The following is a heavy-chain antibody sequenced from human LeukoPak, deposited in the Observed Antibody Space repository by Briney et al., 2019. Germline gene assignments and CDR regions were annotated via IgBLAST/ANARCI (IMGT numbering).Heavy chain of an antibody. D-gene: IGHD4-11*01. V-gene: IGHV1-18*01. CDR2: ISAYNGNT. J-gene: IGHJ5*02. CDR3: AREVTVTTSGWFDP. CDR1: GYTFTSYG. Sequence: ASVKVSCKASGYTFTSYGISWVRQAPGQGLEWMGWISAYNGNTNYAQKLQGRVTVTTDTSTSTAYMELRSLRSEDTAVYYCAREVTVTTSGWFDPWGQGTLVTVSS.